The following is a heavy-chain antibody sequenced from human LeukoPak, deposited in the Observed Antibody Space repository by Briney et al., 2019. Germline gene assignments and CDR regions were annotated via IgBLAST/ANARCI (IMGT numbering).Heavy chain of an antibody. Sequence: ASVKVSCKASGYTFTGYYMHWVRQAPGQGLEWMGWINPNSGGTNYAQKFQGRVTMTRDTSISTAYMELSRLRSDDTALYYCARGRPYNSGVPPWFDPWGQGTLVTVSS. CDR3: ARGRPYNSGVPPWFDP. CDR1: GYTFTGYY. J-gene: IGHJ5*02. V-gene: IGHV1-2*02. D-gene: IGHD6-19*01. CDR2: INPNSGGT.